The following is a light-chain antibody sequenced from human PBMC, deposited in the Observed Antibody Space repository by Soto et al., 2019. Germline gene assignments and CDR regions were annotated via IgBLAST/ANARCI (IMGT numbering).Light chain of an antibody. Sequence: ERLMTQSPATLSVSPGERVILSCRSSQSVGSTLAWYQQKPGQAPRLLIRGASTRATGVPARFSGSGSGTEFTLTISSLQSEDFAVYYCQQYSTSLTFGGGTTLEIK. V-gene: IGKV3-15*01. J-gene: IGKJ4*02. CDR3: QQYSTSLT. CDR2: GAS. CDR1: QSVGST.